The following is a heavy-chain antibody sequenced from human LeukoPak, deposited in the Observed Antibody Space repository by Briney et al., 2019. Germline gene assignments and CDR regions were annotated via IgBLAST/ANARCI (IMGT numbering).Heavy chain of an antibody. CDR2: IYYSGST. CDR3: ARDDLGGAYFDY. J-gene: IGHJ4*02. CDR1: GGXVSSGNYY. D-gene: IGHD3-16*01. Sequence: SETLSLTCTVSGGXVSSGNYYWSWIRQPPGKGLEWIGYIYYSGSTNYNPSLKSRVTISVDTSKNQFSLKLSSVTAADTAVYYCARDDLGGAYFDYWGQGTLVTVSS. V-gene: IGHV4-61*01.